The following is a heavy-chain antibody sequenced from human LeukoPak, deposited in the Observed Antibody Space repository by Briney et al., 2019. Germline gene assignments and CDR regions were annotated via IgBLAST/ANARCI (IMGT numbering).Heavy chain of an antibody. D-gene: IGHD6-19*01. CDR3: AVRQWLARGAFDI. J-gene: IGHJ3*02. V-gene: IGHV4-39*01. Sequence: SETLSLTCTVSGGSISSSSYYWGWIRQPSGKGLEWIGSIYYSGSTYYNPSLKSRVTISVDTSKNQFSLKLSSVTAADTAVYYCAVRQWLARGAFDIWGQGTMVTVSS. CDR1: GGSISSSSYY. CDR2: IYYSGST.